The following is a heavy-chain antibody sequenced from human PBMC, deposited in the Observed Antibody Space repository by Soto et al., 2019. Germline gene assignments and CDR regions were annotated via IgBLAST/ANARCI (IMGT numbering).Heavy chain of an antibody. J-gene: IGHJ6*03. CDR1: GDSVSKAY. CDR2: ISPFGGAT. CDR3: AKGRGGKTVANFGLDV. V-gene: IGHV1-46*01. D-gene: IGHD4-4*01. Sequence: ASVKVSCKASGDSVSKAYLHWVRQAPGQGFEWLGLISPFGGATAYAQRFRGRVTVTMDKSSTTFYLELSSLRSDNTAVYYCAKGRGGKTVANFGLDVWGKGVTGTVCS.